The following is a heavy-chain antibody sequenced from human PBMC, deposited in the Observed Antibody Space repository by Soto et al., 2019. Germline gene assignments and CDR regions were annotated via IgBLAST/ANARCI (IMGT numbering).Heavy chain of an antibody. Sequence: ASVKVSCKASGGTFSSYTISWVRQAPGQGLEWMGRIIPILGIANYAQKFQGRVTITADKSTSTAYMELSSLRSEDTAVYYCARDLWYYGSGSPFDYWGQGTLVTVS. CDR2: IIPILGIA. V-gene: IGHV1-69*04. D-gene: IGHD3-10*01. CDR1: GGTFSSYT. CDR3: ARDLWYYGSGSPFDY. J-gene: IGHJ4*02.